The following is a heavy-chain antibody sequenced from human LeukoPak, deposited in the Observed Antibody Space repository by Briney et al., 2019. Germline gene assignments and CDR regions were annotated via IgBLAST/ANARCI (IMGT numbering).Heavy chain of an antibody. D-gene: IGHD5-12*01. CDR2: ISGSGGST. CDR1: GFTFSSYA. Sequence: PGGSLRLSCAASGFTFSSYAMSWVRQAPGKGLEWVSAISGSGGSTYYADSVKGRFTISRDNAKNSLYLQMNSLRAEDTAVYYCATGIVATDIFVFDYWGQGTLVTVSS. CDR3: ATGIVATDIFVFDY. J-gene: IGHJ4*02. V-gene: IGHV3-23*01.